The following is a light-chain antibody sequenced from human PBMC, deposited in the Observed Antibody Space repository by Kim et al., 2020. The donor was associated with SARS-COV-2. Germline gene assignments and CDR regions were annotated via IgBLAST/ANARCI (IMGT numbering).Light chain of an antibody. J-gene: IGKJ1*01. CDR1: QTVTSNY. CDR3: QQYGSSPAT. Sequence: PGERATLSCRTSQTVTSNYLAWYQQKPGQAPRLLIYGASSRATGISDRFSGSGSGTDFTLTISRLEPEDFAVYYCQQYGSSPATFGQGTKV. CDR2: GAS. V-gene: IGKV3-20*01.